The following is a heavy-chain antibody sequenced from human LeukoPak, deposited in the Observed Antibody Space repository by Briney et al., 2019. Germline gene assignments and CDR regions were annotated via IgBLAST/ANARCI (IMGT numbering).Heavy chain of an antibody. D-gene: IGHD5-12*01. V-gene: IGHV1-24*01. Sequence: ASVKVSCKVSGYTLTELSMHWVRQAPGKGLEWMGGFDPEDGETIYAQKFQGRVTITRDTSASTAYMELSSLRSEDMAVYYCARGGSGYDFSYNWFDPWGQGTLVTVSS. CDR3: ARGGSGYDFSYNWFDP. CDR1: GYTLTELS. J-gene: IGHJ5*02. CDR2: FDPEDGET.